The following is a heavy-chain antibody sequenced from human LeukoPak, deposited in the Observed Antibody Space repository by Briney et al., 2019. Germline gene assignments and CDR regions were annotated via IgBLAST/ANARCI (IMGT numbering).Heavy chain of an antibody. D-gene: IGHD6-19*01. CDR2: ISYDGSNK. V-gene: IGHV3-30*18. CDR3: GKVLWLVDVDAFDI. Sequence: GGSLRLSCAASGFTFSSYGMHWVRQAPGKGLEWVAVISYDGSNKYYADSVKGRFTISRDNSKNTLYLQMNSLRAEDTAVYYCGKVLWLVDVDAFDIWGQGTMVTVSS. J-gene: IGHJ3*02. CDR1: GFTFSSYG.